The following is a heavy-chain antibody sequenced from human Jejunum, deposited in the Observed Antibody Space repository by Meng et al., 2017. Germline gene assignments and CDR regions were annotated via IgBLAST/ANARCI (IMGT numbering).Heavy chain of an antibody. J-gene: IGHJ4*02. D-gene: IGHD6-19*01. Sequence: GESLKISCAASGFAVFTNYMSWVRQAPGEGLEWVSVMYAGGNTHYADSVKGRFTISRDNSKNTVFLQMNSLRVDDTAVYYCARDWVAVTDWGQGTLVTVSS. V-gene: IGHV3-53*01. CDR1: GFAVFTNY. CDR2: MYAGGNT. CDR3: ARDWVAVTD.